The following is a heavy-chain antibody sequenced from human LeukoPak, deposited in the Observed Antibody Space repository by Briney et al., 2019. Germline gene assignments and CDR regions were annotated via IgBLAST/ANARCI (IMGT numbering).Heavy chain of an antibody. J-gene: IGHJ4*02. V-gene: IGHV1-2*02. CDR3: ARDTIPLYYFDSSGYYFHPDY. Sequence: ASLKVSCKASGYSFSGYYIHWVRQAPGQGLEWMGWINPNRGGRNYAQKLQSRVTMTRDTSISTAYMELSRLRSDDTAVYYCARDTIPLYYFDSSGYYFHPDYWGQGTLVTVSS. D-gene: IGHD3-22*01. CDR2: INPNRGGR. CDR1: GYSFSGYY.